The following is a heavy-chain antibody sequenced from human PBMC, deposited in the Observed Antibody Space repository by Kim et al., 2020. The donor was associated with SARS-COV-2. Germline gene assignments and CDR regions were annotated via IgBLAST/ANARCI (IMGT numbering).Heavy chain of an antibody. CDR2: IIPIFGTA. Sequence: SVKVSCKASGGTFSSYAISWVRQAPGQGLEWMGGIIPIFGTANYAQKFQGRVTINADKTTSTDYIELSSQRYEDTAVYHCAREGITMFRGRYHYYGMDV. V-gene: IGHV1-69*06. CDR1: GGTFSSYA. D-gene: IGHD3-10*01. J-gene: IGHJ6*01. CDR3: AREGITMFRGRYHYYGMDV.